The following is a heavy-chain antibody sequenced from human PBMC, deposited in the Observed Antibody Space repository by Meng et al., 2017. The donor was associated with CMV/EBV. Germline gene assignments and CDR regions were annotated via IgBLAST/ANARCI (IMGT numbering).Heavy chain of an antibody. Sequence: GSLRLSCAVYGGSFSGYYWSWIRQPPGKGLEWIGEINHSGSTNYNPSLKSRVTISVDTSKNQFSPKLSSVTAADTAVYYCARDRRPDIVVVPAADPYYYYYGMDVWGQGTTVTVS. CDR1: GGSFSGYY. CDR2: INHSGST. D-gene: IGHD2-2*01. J-gene: IGHJ6*02. V-gene: IGHV4-34*01. CDR3: ARDRRPDIVVVPAADPYYYYYGMDV.